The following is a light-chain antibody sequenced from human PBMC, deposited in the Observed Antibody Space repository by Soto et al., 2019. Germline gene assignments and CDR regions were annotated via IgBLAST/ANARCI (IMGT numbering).Light chain of an antibody. V-gene: IGKV3-20*01. CDR2: VAS. CDR3: QQYDSTPFT. Sequence: EIVLTQSPGTLSLSPGERATLFCRASQSLSSTYLAWYQQKPGQSPRPLIFVASSRATGVPDRFSGSGSGTDFTLTISRLEPEDFAVYYCQQYDSTPFTFGQGTKLEIK. J-gene: IGKJ2*01. CDR1: QSLSSTY.